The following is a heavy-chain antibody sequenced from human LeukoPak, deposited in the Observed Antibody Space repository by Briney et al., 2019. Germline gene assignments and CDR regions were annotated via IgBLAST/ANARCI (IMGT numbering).Heavy chain of an antibody. J-gene: IGHJ6*03. Sequence: SETLFLICTVCGGSINSGSYYWGWLRQPPGKGLGWIGSIYYTGSTYYDPSLRSRVTMSVDTSKNQFSLKLSSVTAADTAVYYCARARRATNYDFNFYYMDVWGKGTTVTVSS. CDR1: GGSINSGSYY. D-gene: IGHD3-3*01. CDR2: IYYTGST. CDR3: ARARRATNYDFNFYYMDV. V-gene: IGHV4-39*07.